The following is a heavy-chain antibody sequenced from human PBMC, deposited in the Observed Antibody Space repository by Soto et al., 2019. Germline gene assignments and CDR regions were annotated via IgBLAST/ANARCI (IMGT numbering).Heavy chain of an antibody. Sequence: QVQLVESGGGVVQPGRSLRVSCAASGFTFSNYAMHWVRQAPGKGLEWVAVVSYDGSKQFYADSVEGRFTNSRDSSKSTLYLHMDNLRDEDTAVYYCARDRVYYYDNSGYYNFDYWGQGTLVTVSS. D-gene: IGHD3-22*01. J-gene: IGHJ4*02. CDR3: ARDRVYYYDNSGYYNFDY. CDR2: VSYDGSKQ. CDR1: GFTFSNYA. V-gene: IGHV3-30-3*01.